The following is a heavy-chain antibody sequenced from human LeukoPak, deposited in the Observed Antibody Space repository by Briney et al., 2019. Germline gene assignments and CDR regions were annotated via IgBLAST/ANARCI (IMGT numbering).Heavy chain of an antibody. J-gene: IGHJ4*02. CDR2: ISGSGGST. CDR3: AKEPAGHSDYDSSGYEYYFDY. D-gene: IGHD3-22*01. Sequence: GGSLRLSCAASGFTFSSYAMSWVRQAPGKGLEWVSAISGSGGSTYYADSVKGRFTISRDNSKNTLYLQMNSLRAEDTAVYYCAKEPAGHSDYDSSGYEYYFDYWGQGTLVTVSS. V-gene: IGHV3-23*01. CDR1: GFTFSSYA.